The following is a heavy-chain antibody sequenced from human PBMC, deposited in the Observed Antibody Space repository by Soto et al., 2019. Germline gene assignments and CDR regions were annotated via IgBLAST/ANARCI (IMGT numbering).Heavy chain of an antibody. J-gene: IGHJ6*02. CDR2: IYHSGGA. CDR1: GDSITSGGYY. CDR3: ARDYYGAGSQYYYYGMEV. Sequence: SETLTLTCTVSGDSITSGGYYWSWLHQPPGKGLEWIGYIYHSGGASYNPSLRGRAVISIDTSKNQFSLRLNAVTAADTATYYCARDYYGAGSQYYYYGMEVWGQGTTVTAP. V-gene: IGHV4-31*03. D-gene: IGHD3-10*01.